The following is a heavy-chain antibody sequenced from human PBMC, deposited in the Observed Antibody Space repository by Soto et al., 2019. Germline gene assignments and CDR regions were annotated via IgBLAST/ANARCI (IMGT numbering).Heavy chain of an antibody. D-gene: IGHD1-1*01. V-gene: IGHV4-39*01. CDR3: ARRPPPFNSGNEPVYFDL. CDR2: IYYSGST. CDR1: GGSISSSNYY. Sequence: QLQLQESGPALVKPSETLSLTCTVSGGSISSSNYYWGWIRQPPGKGLEWIGSIYYSGSTYYNPSPKSRVTISVDTSKNQFSLKLSSVTAADTAVYYCARRPPPFNSGNEPVYFDLWGRATRFTVSS. J-gene: IGHJ2*01.